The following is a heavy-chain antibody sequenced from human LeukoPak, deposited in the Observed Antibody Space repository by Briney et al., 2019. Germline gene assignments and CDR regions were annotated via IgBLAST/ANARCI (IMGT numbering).Heavy chain of an antibody. J-gene: IGHJ6*03. D-gene: IGHD2-2*01. CDR1: GFTFSSYA. Sequence: PGWSLRLSCAASGFTFSSYAMSWVRQAPGKGLEWVSAISGSGGSTYYADSVKGRFTISRDNSKNTLYLQMNSLRAEDTAVYYCAKGVYCSSTSCSLDYYYYYMDVWGKGTTVTVSS. CDR3: AKGVYCSSTSCSLDYYYYYMDV. V-gene: IGHV3-23*01. CDR2: ISGSGGST.